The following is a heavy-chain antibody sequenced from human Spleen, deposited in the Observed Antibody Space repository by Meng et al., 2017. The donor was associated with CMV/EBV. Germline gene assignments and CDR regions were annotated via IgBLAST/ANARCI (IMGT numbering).Heavy chain of an antibody. CDR3: ARVGCSGGSCYADN. V-gene: IGHV4-59*01. Sequence: SETLSLTCTVSGGSITSYYWSWIRQSPGKGLEWLGYIYYTGNTNYNPSLESRVTISADTSTNQFSLKLSSVTAADTAVYYCARVGCSGGSCYADNWGRGTRVTVSS. J-gene: IGHJ4*02. CDR1: GGSITSYY. D-gene: IGHD2-15*01. CDR2: IYYTGNT.